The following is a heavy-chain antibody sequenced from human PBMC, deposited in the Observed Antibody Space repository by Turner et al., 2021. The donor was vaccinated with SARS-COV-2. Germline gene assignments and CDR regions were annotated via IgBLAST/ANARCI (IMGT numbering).Heavy chain of an antibody. V-gene: IGHV3-53*01. CDR1: GFTVSSNY. J-gene: IGHJ4*02. D-gene: IGHD3-22*01. CDR2: MYSGVST. CDR3: ARDKEYYDSSVYYYSIVLND. Sequence: EVQLVESGGGLIQPGGSLRVSCAASGFTVSSNYMSWVRRAPGKGLEWVTVMYSGVSTYYADSVKGRFTISRDNSKSTLYLQMNILRAEDTAVYYCARDKEYYDSSVYYYSIVLNDWGQGTLVTVSS.